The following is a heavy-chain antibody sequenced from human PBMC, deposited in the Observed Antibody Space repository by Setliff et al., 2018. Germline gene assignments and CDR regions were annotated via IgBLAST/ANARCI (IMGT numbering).Heavy chain of an antibody. CDR1: GFTFNFFA. J-gene: IGHJ3*02. CDR2: IRSTGGKS. V-gene: IGHV3-23*01. Sequence: HPGGSLRLSCVGSGFTFNFFALSWVRQAPGKGLEWVSTIRSTGGKSHYADSLKGRFTISRDNAANTLYLQINSLRVEDTGTYYCAKGLKMFAGAGIDIWGRGTMVTVSS. D-gene: IGHD6-19*01. CDR3: AKGLKMFAGAGIDI.